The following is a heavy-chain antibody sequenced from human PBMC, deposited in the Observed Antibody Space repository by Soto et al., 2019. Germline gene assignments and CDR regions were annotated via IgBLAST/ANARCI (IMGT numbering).Heavy chain of an antibody. V-gene: IGHV1-69*02. J-gene: IGHJ4*02. Sequence: QVQLVQSGAEVKKPGSSVKVSCKASGGTFSSYTISWVRQAPGQGLEWMGRIIPILGIANYAQKFQGRVTITADKSTSTAYMELSSLRSEDTAVYYWASEPKEGREVYWGQGTLVTVSS. CDR3: ASEPKEGREVY. CDR2: IIPILGIA. CDR1: GGTFSSYT.